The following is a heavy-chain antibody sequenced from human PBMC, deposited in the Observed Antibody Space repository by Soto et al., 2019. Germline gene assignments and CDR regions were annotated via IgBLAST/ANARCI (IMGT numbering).Heavy chain of an antibody. Sequence: SVKVSCKASGGTFSSYAISWVRQAPGQGLEWMGGIIPIFGTANYAQKFQGRVTITADESTSTAYMELSSLRSEDTAVYYCARDSGRGYSYGKNPYGMDVWGQGTTVTVSS. V-gene: IGHV1-69*13. J-gene: IGHJ6*02. CDR3: ARDSGRGYSYGKNPYGMDV. D-gene: IGHD5-18*01. CDR2: IIPIFGTA. CDR1: GGTFSSYA.